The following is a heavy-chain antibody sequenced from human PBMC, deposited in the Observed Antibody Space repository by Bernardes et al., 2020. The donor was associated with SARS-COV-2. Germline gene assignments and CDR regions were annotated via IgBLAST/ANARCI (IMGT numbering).Heavy chain of an antibody. CDR2: ISDSRGET. D-gene: IGHD1-26*01. CDR3: AKRRVIGNWYFDL. V-gene: IGHV3-23*01. J-gene: IGHJ2*01. Sequence: GSLRLSCAASGFTFSSYGMFWVRQAPGKGLEWVSAISDSRGETFYADSMKGRFTISRDNSKNTLYLQMNSLRAEDTALYYCAKRRVIGNWYFDLWGRGTLVTVSS. CDR1: GFTFSSYG.